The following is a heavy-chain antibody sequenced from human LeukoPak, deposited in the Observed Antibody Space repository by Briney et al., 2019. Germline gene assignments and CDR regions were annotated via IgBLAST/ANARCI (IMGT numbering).Heavy chain of an antibody. J-gene: IGHJ4*02. V-gene: IGHV1-2*02. CDR2: INPSSGGT. D-gene: IGHD6-19*01. Sequence: ASVKVSCKASGYTFTGYYMHWVRQAPGQGLEWMGWINPSSGGTNYAQKFQGRVTMTRDTSISTAYMELSRLRSDDTAVYYCARVSGTGYSSGWYPYWGQGTLVTVSS. CDR1: GYTFTGYY. CDR3: ARVSGTGYSSGWYPY.